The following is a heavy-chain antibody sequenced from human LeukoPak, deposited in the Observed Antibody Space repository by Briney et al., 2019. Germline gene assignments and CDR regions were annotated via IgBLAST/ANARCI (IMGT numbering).Heavy chain of an antibody. J-gene: IGHJ4*02. D-gene: IGHD3-9*01. CDR2: ISGSGDST. Sequence: PGRSLRLSCAASGFSFSNYAMTWVRQAPGKGLEWVSCISGSGDSTYSADSVKGRFTISRDNSKNTLYLQMNSLRAEDTAVYYCAKDGRVDILTGYVDYWGQGTLVTVSS. CDR1: GFSFSNYA. V-gene: IGHV3-23*01. CDR3: AKDGRVDILTGYVDY.